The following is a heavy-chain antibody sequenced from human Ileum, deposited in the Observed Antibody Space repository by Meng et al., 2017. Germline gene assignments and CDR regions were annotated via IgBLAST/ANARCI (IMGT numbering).Heavy chain of an antibody. D-gene: IGHD5-24*01. J-gene: IGHJ5*02. Sequence: QGKLVQSGAEVKKPGSLGKVSCKVSGGTFNTYAISWVRQAPGQGLEWMGGIIPIFDTPNYAQKFQDRVTIIRDTSASTFYMELNSLRSEDSAVYYCARYIGGFNSWGQGTLVTVSS. V-gene: IGHV1-69*05. CDR3: ARYIGGFNS. CDR2: IIPIFDTP. CDR1: GGTFNTYA.